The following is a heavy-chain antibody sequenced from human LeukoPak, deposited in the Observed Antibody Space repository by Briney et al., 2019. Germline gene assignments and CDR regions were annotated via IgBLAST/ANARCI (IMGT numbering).Heavy chain of an antibody. D-gene: IGHD6-6*01. CDR2: IYYSGST. J-gene: IGHJ5*02. V-gene: IGHV4-39*07. CDR1: GGSISSSSYY. CDR3: ARGSQLVEWFDP. Sequence: SETLSLTCTVSGGSISSSSYYWGWIRQPPGKGLEWIGSIYYSGSTYYNPSLKSRVTISVDTSKNQFSLKLSSVTAADTAVYYCARGSQLVEWFDPWGQGTLVTVSS.